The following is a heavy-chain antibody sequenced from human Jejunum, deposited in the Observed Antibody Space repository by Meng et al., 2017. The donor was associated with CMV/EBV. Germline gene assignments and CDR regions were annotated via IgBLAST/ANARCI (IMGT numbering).Heavy chain of an antibody. CDR2: IFSGGNSVAST. CDR3: ARDPLDDYGGILDY. J-gene: IGHJ4*02. D-gene: IGHD4-23*01. CDR1: TFNPYA. Sequence: TFNPYALSWVRQAPGKGLEWVSVIFSGGNSVASTFYADSVKGRFTISRDIPENTLYLQMNSLRDEDTAVYYCARDPLDDYGGILDYWGQGTRVTVSS. V-gene: IGHV3-23*03.